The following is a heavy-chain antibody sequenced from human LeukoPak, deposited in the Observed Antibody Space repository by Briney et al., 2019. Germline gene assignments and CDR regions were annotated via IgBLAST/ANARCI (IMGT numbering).Heavy chain of an antibody. J-gene: IGHJ3*02. CDR3: ARHLDYDNSGYPDTFDI. CDR2: MYYTGRT. V-gene: IGHV4-59*08. D-gene: IGHD3-22*01. Sequence: SETLSLTCTVSGDSITGDYWTWIRQPPGKGLEWIGFMYYTGRTIYNPSLKSRVTISIDASDNHFSLKLSSLTAADTAVYYCARHLDYDNSGYPDTFDIWGQGTMVTVSS. CDR1: GDSITGDY.